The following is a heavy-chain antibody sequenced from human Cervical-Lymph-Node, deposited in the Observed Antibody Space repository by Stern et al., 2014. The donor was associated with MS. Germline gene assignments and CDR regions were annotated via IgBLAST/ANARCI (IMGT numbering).Heavy chain of an antibody. CDR3: ARDSNIRSILVVAIHGQQGWLDP. D-gene: IGHD3-22*01. J-gene: IGHJ5*02. CDR2: VSYDGSER. Sequence: VHLVESGGGVVQPGRSLRLSCAASAFTFSNYAMNWVRQAPGKGLEWVAVVSYDGSERYYGDSVKGRFTISRDNSKNTLYLQMNSLRPEDTAVYYCARDSNIRSILVVAIHGQQGWLDPWGQGTLVIVSS. CDR1: AFTFSNYA. V-gene: IGHV3-30*04.